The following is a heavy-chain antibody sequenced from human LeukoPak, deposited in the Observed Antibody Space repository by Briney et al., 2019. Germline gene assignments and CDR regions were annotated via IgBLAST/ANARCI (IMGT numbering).Heavy chain of an antibody. J-gene: IGHJ4*02. D-gene: IGHD3-3*01. V-gene: IGHV4-61*02. CDR3: ARGITIFGVVIIGYYFDY. CDR1: GGSISSGSYY. CDR2: IYTSGST. Sequence: PSQTLSLTCTVSGGSISSGSYYWSWIRQPAGKGLEWIGRIYTSGSTNYNPSLKSRVTISVDTSKNQFSLKLSSVTAADTAVYYCARGITIFGVVIIGYYFDYWGQGTLVTVSS.